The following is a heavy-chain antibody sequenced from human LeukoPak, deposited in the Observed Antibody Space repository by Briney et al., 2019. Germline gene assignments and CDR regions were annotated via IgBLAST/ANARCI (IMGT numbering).Heavy chain of an antibody. CDR3: ARRMSHLYNFEY. CDR2: VYSSGST. D-gene: IGHD5-24*01. J-gene: IGHJ4*02. V-gene: IGHV4-59*08. CDR1: GASISNNY. Sequence: SETLSLTCTVSGASISNNYWNWIRQPPGKGLEWIGYVYSSGSTNYNPSLKSRVTISVDTSKNQFSLKLNSVTAADTAVYYCARRMSHLYNFEYWGQGALVTVSS.